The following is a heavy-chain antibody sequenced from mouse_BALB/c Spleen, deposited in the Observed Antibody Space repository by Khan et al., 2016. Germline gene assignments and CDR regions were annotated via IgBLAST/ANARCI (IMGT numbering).Heavy chain of an antibody. CDR1: GFTLTSYG. CDR2: IWSGGST. D-gene: IGHD1-1*01. CDR3: ARNPYGSTYFDY. J-gene: IGHJ2*01. V-gene: IGHV2-2*02. Sequence: QVPLKESGPGLVQPSQSLSITCTVSGFTLTSYGVHWVRQSPGKGLEWLGVIWSGGSTDYNAAFISRLSISKDNSKSQVFFKMNSLQANDTAIYYCARNPYGSTYFDYWGQVTTLTVSS.